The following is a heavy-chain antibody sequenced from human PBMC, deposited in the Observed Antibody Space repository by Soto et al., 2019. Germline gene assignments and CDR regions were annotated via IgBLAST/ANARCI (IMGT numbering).Heavy chain of an antibody. D-gene: IGHD3-16*01. V-gene: IGHV3-23*01. J-gene: IGHJ6*02. CDR2: ISGSGGST. Sequence: EVQLLESGGGLVQPGGSLRLSCAASGFTFSRYAMSWVRQAPGKGLEWVSAISGSGGSTYYADSVKGRFTISRDNSKNTLYLQMNSLRAEYTAVYYCAKSQGSDGGYNYYGMDVWGQGTTVTVSS. CDR3: AKSQGSDGGYNYYGMDV. CDR1: GFTFSRYA.